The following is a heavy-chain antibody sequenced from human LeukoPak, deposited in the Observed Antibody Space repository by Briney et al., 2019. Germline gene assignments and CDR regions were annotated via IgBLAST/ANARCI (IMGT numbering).Heavy chain of an antibody. CDR2: ISGSGGST. Sequence: GGSLRLSCAASGFTFSSYGMSWVRQAPGKGLEWVSAISGSGGSTFYADSVKGRFTISRDNSKNTLYLQMNSLRAEDTALYYCAKDQTGIAAAFDYWGQGTLVTVSS. CDR1: GFTFSSYG. J-gene: IGHJ4*02. CDR3: AKDQTGIAAAFDY. D-gene: IGHD6-13*01. V-gene: IGHV3-23*01.